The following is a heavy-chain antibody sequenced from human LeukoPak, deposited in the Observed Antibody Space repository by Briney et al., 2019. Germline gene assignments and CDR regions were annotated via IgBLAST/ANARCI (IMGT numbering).Heavy chain of an antibody. CDR2: ISHSGST. CDR3: ARRRYGDYGYFDY. CDR1: GGSFSGYY. Sequence: SETLSLTCAVYGGSFSGYYWSWIRQPPGKGLEWIGEISHSGSTNYNPSLKSRFTTSVDTSKNQVSLRLISVTAADTAVYYCARRRYGDYGYFDYWGQGTLVTVSS. D-gene: IGHD4-17*01. V-gene: IGHV4-34*01. J-gene: IGHJ4*02.